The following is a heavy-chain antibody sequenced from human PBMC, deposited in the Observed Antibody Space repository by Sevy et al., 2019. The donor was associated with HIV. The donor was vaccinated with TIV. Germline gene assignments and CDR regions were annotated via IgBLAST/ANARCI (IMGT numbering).Heavy chain of an antibody. D-gene: IGHD3-3*01. CDR1: GDTFSSYS. Sequence: ASVKVSCKASGDTFSSYSISWVRQAPGQGLEWMGDIIPVFDLVKYAQNFQGRVTIIADESTSTVYMELSSLRSDDTAVYYCARGLYSEFWSGSINFYYGLDIWGQGTTVTVSS. J-gene: IGHJ6*02. CDR2: IIPVFDLV. CDR3: ARGLYSEFWSGSINFYYGLDI. V-gene: IGHV1-69*13.